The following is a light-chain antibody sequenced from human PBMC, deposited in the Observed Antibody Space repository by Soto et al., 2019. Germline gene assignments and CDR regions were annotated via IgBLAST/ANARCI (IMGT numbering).Light chain of an antibody. Sequence: QSVLTQPASVSGSPGQSITISCTGTSSDVGSYDYVSWYQQHPGKAPKLMIYAVSNRPSGVSNRFSASKSGNTASLTISGLQAEDEADYYCSSYTSSSTRVFGGGTQLTVL. CDR1: SSDVGSYDY. CDR3: SSYTSSSTRV. V-gene: IGLV2-14*01. J-gene: IGLJ3*02. CDR2: AVS.